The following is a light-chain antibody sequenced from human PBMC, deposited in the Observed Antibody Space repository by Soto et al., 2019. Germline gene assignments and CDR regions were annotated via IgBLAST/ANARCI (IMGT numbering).Light chain of an antibody. CDR3: QQYNSYSPSWT. CDR1: QSISSW. J-gene: IGKJ1*01. CDR2: KAS. V-gene: IGKV1-5*03. Sequence: DIQMTQSPSTLSASVGDRVTITCRASQSISSWLAWYQQKPGKAPNLLIYKASSLESGDPSRFSGSGSGTEFTLTISSLQPDDFATYYCQQYNSYSPSWTFGQGTKVEIK.